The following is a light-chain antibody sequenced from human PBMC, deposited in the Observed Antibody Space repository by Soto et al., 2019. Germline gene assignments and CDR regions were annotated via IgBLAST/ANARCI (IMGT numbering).Light chain of an antibody. CDR1: QSVSYN. J-gene: IGKJ4*01. Sequence: EIVMTQSPATLSVSPGETATLSCRASQSVSYNLAWYQQKPGQGPRLVIYGSFSRATGIPARFSGSGSGTEFTLPISSLQAEVFAVYCCQQYKNWPPLTFGGGTKLEI. CDR2: GSF. V-gene: IGKV3-15*01. CDR3: QQYKNWPPLT.